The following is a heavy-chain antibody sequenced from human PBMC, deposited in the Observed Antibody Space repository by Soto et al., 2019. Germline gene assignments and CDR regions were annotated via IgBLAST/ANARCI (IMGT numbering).Heavy chain of an antibody. D-gene: IGHD3-22*01. J-gene: IGHJ5*02. Sequence: KPSETLSLTCTVSGGSISSTNHYWGWIRQPPGKGLEWIGDIYYSGLTRYNPSLKSRVTISVDTSKDQFSLKLSSVTAADTAVYYCSRHGYYYDSTGYYYFAWGQGTLVTVSS. CDR3: SRHGYYYDSTGYYYFA. CDR2: IYYSGLT. V-gene: IGHV4-39*01. CDR1: GGSISSTNHY.